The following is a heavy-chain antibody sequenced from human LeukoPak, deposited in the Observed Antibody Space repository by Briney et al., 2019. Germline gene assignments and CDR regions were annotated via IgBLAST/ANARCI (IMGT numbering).Heavy chain of an antibody. Sequence: SETLSLTCTVSGGSIGSYYWNWIRQAPGKGLEWIGYIHYSGSTNHNSSLKSRVTISVDTSKNQYPLKLSSVTAADTAVHYCARDGVAGGFDYWGQGTLVTVSS. J-gene: IGHJ4*02. CDR3: ARDGVAGGFDY. CDR1: GGSIGSYY. D-gene: IGHD6-19*01. V-gene: IGHV4-59*01. CDR2: IHYSGST.